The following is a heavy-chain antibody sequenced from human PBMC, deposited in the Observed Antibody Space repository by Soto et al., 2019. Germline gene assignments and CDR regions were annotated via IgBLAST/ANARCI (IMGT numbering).Heavy chain of an antibody. CDR3: AKGGGSCCFDN. CDR1: GFTFSTYA. V-gene: IGHV3-23*01. CDR2: ISGSGGNST. D-gene: IGHD2-15*01. Sequence: EVQLLASGGGLVQPGGSLRLSCAASGFTFSTYAMSWVRQAPGKGLEWVSAISGSGGNSTFYGDSVKGRFTISRDNSKNTLYLQMNSLGAEDTAVYYCAKGGGSCCFDNWGQGTLVTVSS. J-gene: IGHJ4*02.